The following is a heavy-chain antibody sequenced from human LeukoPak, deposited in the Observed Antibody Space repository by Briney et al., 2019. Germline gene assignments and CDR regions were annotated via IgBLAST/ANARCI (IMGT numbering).Heavy chain of an antibody. V-gene: IGHV4-59*01. J-gene: IGHJ4*02. CDR3: ARFDRDGYNLDY. CDR1: GGSISGYY. D-gene: IGHD5-24*01. CDR2: IYYTGST. Sequence: MPSETLSLTCTVSGGSISGYYWTWIRQPPGKGLEWIGYIYYTGSTNYNPSLKSRVTISVDTSNNQFSLNLSSVTAADTALYYCARFDRDGYNLDYWGQGTLVTVSS.